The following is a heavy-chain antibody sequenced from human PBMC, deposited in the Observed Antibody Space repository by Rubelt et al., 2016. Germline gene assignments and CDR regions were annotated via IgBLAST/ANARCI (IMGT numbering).Heavy chain of an antibody. J-gene: IGHJ4*02. CDR3: ARDGGGYLRYFDY. Sequence: EVQLVESGGGLVHPGGSLRLSCVVSGFTVSSNYMSWVRQAPGKGLEWVSVIYNGGSTYYADSVKGRFTISRDKSKNTLDLQMNSLRADDTAVYYCARDGGGYLRYFDYGGQGTQVTVSS. CDR2: IYNGGST. V-gene: IGHV3-66*01. D-gene: IGHD1-26*01. CDR1: GFTVSSNY.